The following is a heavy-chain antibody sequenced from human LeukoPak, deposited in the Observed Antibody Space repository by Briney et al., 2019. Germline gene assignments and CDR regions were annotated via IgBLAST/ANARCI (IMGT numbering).Heavy chain of an antibody. CDR3: AGRAYSSSWRDAFDI. CDR1: GFTVSSNY. V-gene: IGHV3-53*01. J-gene: IGHJ3*02. CDR2: IYSGGST. D-gene: IGHD6-13*01. Sequence: PGGFLRLSCAASGFTVSSNYMSWVRQAPGKGLEWVSVIYSGGSTYYADSVKGRFTISRDNSKNTLYLQMNSLRAEDTAVYYCAGRAYSSSWRDAFDIWGQGTMVTVSS.